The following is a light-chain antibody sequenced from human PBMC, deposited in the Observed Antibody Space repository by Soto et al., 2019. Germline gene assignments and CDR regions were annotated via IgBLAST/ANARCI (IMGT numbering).Light chain of an antibody. Sequence: DIQMTQSPSTLSASVGDRVTITCRASQSTSTWLAWYQQRPGKTPKLLISEASKLESGVPSRFSGSGSGTEFTLTISRLEPEDFAVYYCQQYGSSPITFGQGTRLEIK. J-gene: IGKJ5*01. V-gene: IGKV1-5*03. CDR1: QSTSTW. CDR3: QQYGSSPIT. CDR2: EAS.